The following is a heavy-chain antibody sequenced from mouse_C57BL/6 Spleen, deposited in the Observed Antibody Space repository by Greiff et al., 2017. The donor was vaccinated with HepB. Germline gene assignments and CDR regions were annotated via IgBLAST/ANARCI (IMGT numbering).Heavy chain of an antibody. CDR3: TRPGITTVVAHWYFDV. CDR2: IRNKANNHAT. CDR1: GFTFSDAW. J-gene: IGHJ1*03. V-gene: IGHV6-6*01. Sequence: EVQLVESGGGLVQPGGSMKLSCAASGFTFSDAWMDWVRQSPEKGLEWVAEIRNKANNHATYYAESVKGRFTISRDDSKSSVYLQMNSLRAEDTGIYYCTRPGITTVVAHWYFDVRGTGTTVTVSS. D-gene: IGHD1-1*01.